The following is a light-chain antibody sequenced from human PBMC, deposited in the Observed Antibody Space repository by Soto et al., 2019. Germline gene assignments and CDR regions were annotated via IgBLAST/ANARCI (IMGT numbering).Light chain of an antibody. J-gene: IGLJ1*01. Sequence: QSVLTQPASVSGSPGQSITISCTGTSSDVGSYNLVSWYQQHPGKAPELLIYDGSKRPSGVSNRFSESKSGNTASLTISGLQAEDEADYYCCSYVGNSAWVFGSGTQLTVL. CDR3: CSYVGNSAWV. V-gene: IGLV2-23*01. CDR2: DGS. CDR1: SSDVGSYNL.